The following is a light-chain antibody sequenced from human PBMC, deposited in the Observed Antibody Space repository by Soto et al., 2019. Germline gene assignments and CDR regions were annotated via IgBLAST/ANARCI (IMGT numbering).Light chain of an antibody. CDR2: GDS. V-gene: IGLV1-40*01. CDR3: QSSDSRLSGSDV. Sequence: QSVLTQPPSVSGAPGQRVTISCTGSNSNIGAGYDVHWYQQLPGAAPKLLIFGDSNRPSGVPDRFSGSKSGTSASLAITGLQADDEADYYCQSSDSRLSGSDVFGTGTKVTVL. CDR1: NSNIGAGYD. J-gene: IGLJ1*01.